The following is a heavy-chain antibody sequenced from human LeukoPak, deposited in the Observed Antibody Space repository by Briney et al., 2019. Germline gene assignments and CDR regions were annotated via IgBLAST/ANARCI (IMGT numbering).Heavy chain of an antibody. CDR3: AKGLSSGYHIFGY. CDR1: GGSISSYY. Sequence: SETLSLTCTVSGGSISSYYWSWIRQPPGKGLEWIGYIYYSGSTNYNPSLKSRVTISVDTSKSQFSLKLSSVTAADTAVYYCAKGLSSGYHIFGYWGQGTLVTVSS. V-gene: IGHV4-59*01. D-gene: IGHD3-22*01. CDR2: IYYSGST. J-gene: IGHJ4*02.